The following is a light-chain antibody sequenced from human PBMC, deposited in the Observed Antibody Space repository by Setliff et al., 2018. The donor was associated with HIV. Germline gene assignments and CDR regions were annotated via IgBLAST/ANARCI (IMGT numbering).Light chain of an antibody. V-gene: IGLV2-11*01. CDR3: CSYAGSYTYV. Sequence: QSVLTQPRSVSGSPGQSANISCIGSSSDAGTYDYVSWYQQLPGKVPKIMIYDVNKRPSGVPDRFSGSKSGNTASLTISGLQADDEADYFCCSYAGSYTYVFGTGTKVTVL. CDR2: DVN. J-gene: IGLJ1*01. CDR1: SSDAGTYDY.